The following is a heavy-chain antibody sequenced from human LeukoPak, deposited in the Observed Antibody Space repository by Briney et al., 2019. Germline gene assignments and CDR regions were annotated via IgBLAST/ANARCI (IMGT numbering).Heavy chain of an antibody. CDR1: GYSPSGGYY. Sequence: LGTPSLTRALSGYSPSGGYYWGWFARPPGKGWKWMGTNNNSGGTYYNPSLKSRVTISVDTSKNQFSLKLSSATAADPALSNWWRPHRVPDDAFDIWGQGTMVTVSS. V-gene: IGHV4-38-2*01. D-gene: IGHD1-14*01. J-gene: IGHJ3*02. CDR2: NNNSGGT. CDR3: WRPHRVPDDAFDI.